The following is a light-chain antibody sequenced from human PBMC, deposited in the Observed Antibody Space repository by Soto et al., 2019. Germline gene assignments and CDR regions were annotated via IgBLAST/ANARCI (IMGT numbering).Light chain of an antibody. V-gene: IGKV3-20*01. CDR1: QSVSSSY. J-gene: IGKJ2*01. CDR3: QQYGSSPQT. CDR2: GAS. Sequence: EIVLTQSPGTLSLSPGERATLSCRASQSVSSSYLACYRQKPGQAPRLLIYGASRRATGIPDRFSGSGSGTDFTLTVSRLEPEDFAMYYCQQYGSSPQTFGQGTKLEIK.